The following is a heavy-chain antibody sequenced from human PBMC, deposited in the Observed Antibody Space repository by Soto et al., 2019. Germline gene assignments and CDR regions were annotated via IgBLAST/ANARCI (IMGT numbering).Heavy chain of an antibody. D-gene: IGHD4-17*01. CDR3: EHRATVTDFDY. CDR2: IYWDDDK. V-gene: IGHV2-5*02. CDR1: GFSLTTRGVG. J-gene: IGHJ4*02. Sequence: QITLKESGPTLVKPTQTLTLTCTFSGFSLTTRGVGVGWIRQPPGKALEWLALIYWDDDKRYSPSLKSRLTITKDTSKSQVVLTMTNMDPVDTATYYCEHRATVTDFDYWGQGTLFTVSS.